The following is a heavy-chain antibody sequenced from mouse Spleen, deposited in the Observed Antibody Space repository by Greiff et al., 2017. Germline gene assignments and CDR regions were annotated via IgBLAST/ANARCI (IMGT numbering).Heavy chain of an antibody. J-gene: IGHJ1*01. V-gene: IGHV5-9-4*01. D-gene: IGHD2-13*01. CDR2: ISSGGSYT. CDR3: ARDGDYEGYFDV. Sequence: VQLQQSGGGLVKPGGSLKLSCAASGFTFSSYAMSWVRQSPEKRLEWVAEISSGGSYTYYPDTVTGRFTISRDNAKNTLYLEMTSLRSEDTAMYYCARDGDYEGYFDVWGAGTTVTVSS. CDR1: GFTFSSYA.